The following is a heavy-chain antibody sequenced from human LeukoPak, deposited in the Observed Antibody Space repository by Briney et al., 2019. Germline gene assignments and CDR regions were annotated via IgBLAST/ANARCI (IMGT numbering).Heavy chain of an antibody. Sequence: ASVKVSCKASGYTFTSFGITWVRQAPGQGLEWMGWISAYNGNTNYAQKFQGRVTITRNTSISTAYMELSSLRSEDAAVYYCARGPQSSSWLDYWGQGTLVTVSS. CDR2: ISAYNGNT. CDR1: GYTFTSFG. J-gene: IGHJ4*02. CDR3: ARGPQSSSWLDY. D-gene: IGHD6-13*01. V-gene: IGHV1-18*01.